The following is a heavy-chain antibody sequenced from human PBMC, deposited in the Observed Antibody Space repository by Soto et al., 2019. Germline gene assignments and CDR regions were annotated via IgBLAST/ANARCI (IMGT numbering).Heavy chain of an antibody. J-gene: IGHJ4*02. V-gene: IGHV3-30*18. Sequence: PGGSLRLSCAASGFTFSSYGMHWVRQAPGKGLEWVAVISYDGSNKYYADSVKGRFTISRDNSKNTLYLQMNSLRAEDTAVYYYAKDDSPVTIFGGGLTDHWGQGTLVTVSS. D-gene: IGHD3-3*01. CDR1: GFTFSSYG. CDR2: ISYDGSNK. CDR3: AKDDSPVTIFGGGLTDH.